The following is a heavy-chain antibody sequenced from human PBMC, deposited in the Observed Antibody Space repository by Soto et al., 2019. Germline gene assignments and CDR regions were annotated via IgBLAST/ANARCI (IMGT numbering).Heavy chain of an antibody. D-gene: IGHD2-2*01. J-gene: IGHJ5*02. V-gene: IGHV3-48*01. CDR2: ISSSSSTI. Sequence: EVQLVESGGGLVQPGGSLRLSCAASGFTFSSYSMNWVRQAPGKGLEWVSYISSSSSTIYYADSVKGRFTISRDNAKNSLYLQMNSLRAEDTAVYYCARGEPAAMVCGFDPWGQGTLVTVSS. CDR3: ARGEPAAMVCGFDP. CDR1: GFTFSSYS.